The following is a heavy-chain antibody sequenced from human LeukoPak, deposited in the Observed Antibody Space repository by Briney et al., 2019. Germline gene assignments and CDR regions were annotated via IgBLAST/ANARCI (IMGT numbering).Heavy chain of an antibody. Sequence: EASVKVSCKASGYTFSNYGISWERQAPGQGLEWMGWISSYNDNTNYAQKLQGRVTMTRNTSISTAYMELSSLRSEDTAVYYCARGRRYCSSTSCYAPGRGYYYYKDVWGKGTTVTVSS. V-gene: IGHV1-18*01. CDR2: ISSYNDNT. D-gene: IGHD2-2*01. CDR1: GYTFSNYG. J-gene: IGHJ6*03. CDR3: ARGRRYCSSTSCYAPGRGYYYYKDV.